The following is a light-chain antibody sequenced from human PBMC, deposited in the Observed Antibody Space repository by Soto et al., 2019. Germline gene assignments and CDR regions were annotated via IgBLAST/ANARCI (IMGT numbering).Light chain of an antibody. J-gene: IGKJ1*01. V-gene: IGKV1-5*03. CDR3: QQNNSYPWT. Sequence: DIQMTQSPSTLSAYVGDRVTITCRASQSISIYSAWYQQKPWKAPKLLIYEAPSLESGVTSRFSGSGSGTEFTLTSSSLQPDDFATYYCQQNNSYPWTFGQRTKVEFK. CDR1: QSISIY. CDR2: EAP.